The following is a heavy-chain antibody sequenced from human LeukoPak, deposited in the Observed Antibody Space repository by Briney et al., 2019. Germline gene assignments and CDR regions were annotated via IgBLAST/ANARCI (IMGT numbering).Heavy chain of an antibody. D-gene: IGHD6-13*01. J-gene: IGHJ4*02. CDR3: ARAQLYSSSWHNDY. CDR2: INHSGST. CDR1: GGSFSGYY. Sequence: PSETLSLTCAVYGGSFSGYYWSWIRQPPGRGLEWIGEINHSGSTNYNPSLKSRVTISVDTSKNQFSLKLSSVTAADTAVYYCARAQLYSSSWHNDYWGQGTLVTVSS. V-gene: IGHV4-34*01.